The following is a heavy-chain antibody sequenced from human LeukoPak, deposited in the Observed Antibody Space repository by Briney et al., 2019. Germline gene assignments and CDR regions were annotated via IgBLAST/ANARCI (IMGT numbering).Heavy chain of an antibody. V-gene: IGHV4-59*01. D-gene: IGHD6-13*01. CDR3: AGTAYSSSWFDY. CDR1: GGSLSSYY. Sequence: SETLSLTCTVSGGSLSSYYWSWIRQPPGKGLEWIGYIYYSGSTNYNPSLKSRVTISVDTSKNQFSLKLSSVTAADTAVYYCAGTAYSSSWFDYWGQGTLVTVSS. CDR2: IYYSGST. J-gene: IGHJ4*02.